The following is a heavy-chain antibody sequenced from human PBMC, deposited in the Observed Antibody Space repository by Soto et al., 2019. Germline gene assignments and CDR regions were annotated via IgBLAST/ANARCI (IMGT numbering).Heavy chain of an antibody. CDR2: IYYSGST. D-gene: IGHD2-2*01. V-gene: IGHV4-39*01. Sequence: SQTMCLTSTFSGLTVEDSICYWSWNRQPPGKGLEWIGSIYYSGSTYYNPSLKSRVTISVDTSKNQFSLKLSSVTAADTAVYYCARSIKVPDGILGYFDYWGQGTRVNVPS. CDR3: ARSIKVPDGILGYFDY. CDR1: GLTVEDSICY. J-gene: IGHJ4*02.